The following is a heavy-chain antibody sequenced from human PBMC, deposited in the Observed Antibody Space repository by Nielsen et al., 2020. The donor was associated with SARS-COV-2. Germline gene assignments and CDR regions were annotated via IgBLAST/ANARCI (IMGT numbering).Heavy chain of an antibody. J-gene: IGHJ6*02. CDR2: VHHSGST. Sequence: WIRQPPGKGLEWIGEVHHSGSTNYNPSLKSRVTISVDTSKNQFSLKLSSVTAADTAVYYCARLSGYSSSWAAHYYYYGMDVWGQGTTVTVSS. V-gene: IGHV4-34*01. CDR3: ARLSGYSSSWAAHYYYYGMDV. D-gene: IGHD6-13*01.